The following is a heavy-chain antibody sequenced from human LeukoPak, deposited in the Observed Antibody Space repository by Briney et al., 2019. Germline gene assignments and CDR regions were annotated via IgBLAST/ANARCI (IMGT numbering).Heavy chain of an antibody. CDR2: NYYSGST. CDR1: GGSISSSSYY. CDR3: AGGLGYCSGGSCPLTPFDY. Sequence: KSSETLSLTCTVSGGSISSSSYYWGWIRPPPGKGLEWIGSNYYSGSTYYNPSLKSRVTISVDTSKHQFSLNLSSVTAADTAVYYCAGGLGYCSGGSCPLTPFDYWGQGTLVTVSS. D-gene: IGHD2-15*01. J-gene: IGHJ4*02. V-gene: IGHV4-39*01.